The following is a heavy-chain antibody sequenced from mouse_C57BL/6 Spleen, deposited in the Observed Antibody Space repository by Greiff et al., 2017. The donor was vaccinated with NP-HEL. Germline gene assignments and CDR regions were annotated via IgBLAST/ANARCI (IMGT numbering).Heavy chain of an antibody. Sequence: EVKLVESGPGLVKPSQSLSLTCSVTGYSITSGYYWNWIRQFPGNKLEWMGYISYDGSNNYNPSLKNRISITRDTSKNQFFLKLNSVTTEDTATYYCARNYGYDEAWFAYWGQGTLVTVSA. CDR3: ARNYGYDEAWFAY. V-gene: IGHV3-6*01. D-gene: IGHD2-2*01. CDR2: ISYDGSN. CDR1: GYSITSGYY. J-gene: IGHJ3*01.